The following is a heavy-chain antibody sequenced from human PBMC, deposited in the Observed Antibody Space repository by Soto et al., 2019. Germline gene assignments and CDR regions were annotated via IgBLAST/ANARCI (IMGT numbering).Heavy chain of an antibody. D-gene: IGHD2-2*01. CDR1: GGSFRNYY. CDR2: VNHSGEA. V-gene: IGHV4-34*01. CDR3: ARDRGYVLGIDP. Sequence: SETLSLTCGVYGGSFRNYYWIWVRQPPGKGLEWIGEVNHSGEATYNPSLQSRVSIPLDTSNNHFSLKLSSVTAADAAVYYCARDRGYVLGIDPWGQGTLVTVSS. J-gene: IGHJ5*02.